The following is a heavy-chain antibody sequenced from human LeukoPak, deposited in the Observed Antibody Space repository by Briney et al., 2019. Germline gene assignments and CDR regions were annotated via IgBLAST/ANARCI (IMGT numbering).Heavy chain of an antibody. CDR1: GGSFSGYY. CDR3: AITTNSYCSSTTCQGYLDY. CDR2: INHSGST. V-gene: IGHV4-34*01. J-gene: IGHJ4*02. Sequence: SETLSLTCAVYGGSFSGYYRSWIRQPPGKGLEWIGEINHSGSTNYNPSLKRRVTISVDTSKNQFSLKLSSVTAADTAVYYCAITTNSYCSSTTCQGYLDYWGQGNLVTVSS. D-gene: IGHD2-2*01.